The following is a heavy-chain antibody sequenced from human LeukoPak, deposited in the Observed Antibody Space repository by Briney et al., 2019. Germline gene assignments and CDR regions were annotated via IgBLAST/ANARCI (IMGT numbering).Heavy chain of an antibody. D-gene: IGHD1-26*01. Sequence: SETLSLTCTVSGGSISSYYWSWIRQPAGKGLEWIGRIYTSGSTNYNPSLKSRVTMSVDTSKNQFSLKLSSVTAADTAVYYRAREKRVDGDRKWGAWFDPWGQGTLVTVSS. CDR2: IYTSGST. CDR1: GGSISSYY. V-gene: IGHV4-4*07. J-gene: IGHJ5*02. CDR3: AREKRVDGDRKWGAWFDP.